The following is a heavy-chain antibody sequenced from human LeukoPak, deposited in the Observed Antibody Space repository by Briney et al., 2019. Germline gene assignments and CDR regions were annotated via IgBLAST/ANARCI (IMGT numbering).Heavy chain of an antibody. J-gene: IGHJ4*02. Sequence: PGGSLRLSCAASGFTLSTYAIHWVRQAPGKGLEWVAVMSFDGNSEYYADSVKGRSTISRDNSRNMVYLQMHSLRPEDTAIYYCARDGRGYTYGYFPYYWGQGTLVTVSS. D-gene: IGHD5-18*01. V-gene: IGHV3-30-3*01. CDR1: GFTLSTYA. CDR2: MSFDGNSE. CDR3: ARDGRGYTYGYFPYY.